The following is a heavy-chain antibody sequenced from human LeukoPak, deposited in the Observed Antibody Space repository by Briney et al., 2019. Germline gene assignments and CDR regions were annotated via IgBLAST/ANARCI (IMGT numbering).Heavy chain of an antibody. Sequence: GGSLRLSCAASGFTFSTYTMNWVRQAPGKGLEWVSSITDSSSYIYYADSVKGRFTISRDNAKNSLYLQMNSLRAEDTAVYYCAREGVYSSGYYFYPGMDVWGQGTTVTVSS. CDR2: ITDSSSYI. D-gene: IGHD6-19*01. CDR1: GFTFSTYT. J-gene: IGHJ6*02. V-gene: IGHV3-21*01. CDR3: AREGVYSSGYYFYPGMDV.